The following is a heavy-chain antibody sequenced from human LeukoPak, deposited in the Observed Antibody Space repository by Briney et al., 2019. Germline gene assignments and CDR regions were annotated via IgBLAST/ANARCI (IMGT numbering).Heavy chain of an antibody. V-gene: IGHV3-33*01. CDR3: ATSQGTKRDLGSLVY. CDR2: MWYDGTKK. CDR1: GFTFSTYG. Sequence: GRSLRLSCAASGFTFSTYGMHWVRQAPGKGLEWVAVMWYDGTKKYYADSVRGRFTISRDDSKNTLYLQMNSLRAEDTAVYYCATSQGTKRDLGSLVYWGQGTLVTVSA. D-gene: IGHD2-8*01. J-gene: IGHJ4*02.